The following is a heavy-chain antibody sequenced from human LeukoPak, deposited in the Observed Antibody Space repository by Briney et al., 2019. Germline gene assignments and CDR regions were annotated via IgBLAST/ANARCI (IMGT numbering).Heavy chain of an antibody. D-gene: IGHD2-21*01. J-gene: IGHJ6*02. CDR1: GYTFTSYD. CDR2: MNPNSGNT. V-gene: IGHV1-8*01. CDR3: ARGGYWYYYYGMDV. Sequence: GASVKVSCKASGYTFTSYDINWVRQATGQGLEWMGWMNPNSGNTGYAQKFQGRVTMTRNTSISTAYMELSSLRSEDTAVYYCARGGYWYYYYGMDVWGQGTTVTVSS.